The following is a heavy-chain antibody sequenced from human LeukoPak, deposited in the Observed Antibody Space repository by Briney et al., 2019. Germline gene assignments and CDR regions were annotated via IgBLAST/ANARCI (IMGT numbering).Heavy chain of an antibody. D-gene: IGHD3-10*01. CDR2: IYYSGST. CDR3: ARAPSTYFYGLGTYSSYFDY. J-gene: IGHJ4*02. Sequence: SETLSLTCTVSGGSVSSGSYYWSWIRQPPGKGLEWIGYIYYSGSTNYNPSLKSRVTISADTSKNQFSLKLSSVTAADTAVYYCARAPSTYFYGLGTYSSYFDYWGQGTLVTVSS. CDR1: GGSVSSGSYY. V-gene: IGHV4-61*01.